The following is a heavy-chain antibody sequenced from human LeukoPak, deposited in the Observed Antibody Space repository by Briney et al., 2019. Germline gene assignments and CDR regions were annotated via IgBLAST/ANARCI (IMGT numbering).Heavy chain of an antibody. J-gene: IGHJ6*03. CDR1: ADSFNNYA. CDR2: SIPLFGTV. CDR3: ARGGRPLGYFYMDV. Sequence: GASVKVSCKASADSFNNYAFNWVRQAPGQGPEWMGGSIPLFGTVKAAQKFQGRFTITTDESTSTAYMELSSLTSEDTAVYYCARGGRPLGYFYMDVWGKGTTVTVSS. V-gene: IGHV1-69*05.